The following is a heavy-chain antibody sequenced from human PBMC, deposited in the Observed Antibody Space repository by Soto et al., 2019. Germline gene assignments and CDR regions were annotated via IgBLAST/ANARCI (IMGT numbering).Heavy chain of an antibody. Sequence: QVQLVQSGAEVKKPGASVKVSCKASGYTFTSYYMHWVRQAPGQGLEWMGIINPSGGSTSYAQKFQGRVTMTRETSTSTVYMELSSLRSEDTAVYYCAKLIGDNDAFDIWGQGTMVTVSS. CDR3: AKLIGDNDAFDI. J-gene: IGHJ3*02. V-gene: IGHV1-46*03. CDR2: INPSGGST. CDR1: GYTFTSYY. D-gene: IGHD4-17*01.